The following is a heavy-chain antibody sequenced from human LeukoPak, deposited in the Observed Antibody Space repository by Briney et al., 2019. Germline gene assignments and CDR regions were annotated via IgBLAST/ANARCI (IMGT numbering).Heavy chain of an antibody. D-gene: IGHD3-3*02. CDR3: ARLRRSRLAEFDY. CDR1: GYSISSGYY. V-gene: IGHV4-38-2*02. CDR2: ISHSGST. J-gene: IGHJ4*02. Sequence: ASETLSLTCTVSGYSISSGYYWGWIRPPPGKGLKWIGSISHSGSTYYNPSLKSRVTISVDTSKNQFSLKLSSLTAADTAVYYCARLRRSRLAEFDYWGQGTLVTVSS.